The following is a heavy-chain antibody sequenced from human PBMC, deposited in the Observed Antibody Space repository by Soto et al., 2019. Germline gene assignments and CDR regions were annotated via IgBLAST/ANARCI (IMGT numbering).Heavy chain of an antibody. J-gene: IGHJ4*02. Sequence: GGSLRLSCAASGFAFSSHSMNWVRQAPGKGLEWVASIYRSSVFRFGPNEFYADSVRGRFIISRDNTNNLVFLQMDSLRVEDTAVYYCAREFSSQLPLDYWGQGTLVTVSS. CDR2: IYRSSVFRFGPNE. V-gene: IGHV3-21*01. CDR1: GFAFSSHS. CDR3: AREFSSQLPLDY.